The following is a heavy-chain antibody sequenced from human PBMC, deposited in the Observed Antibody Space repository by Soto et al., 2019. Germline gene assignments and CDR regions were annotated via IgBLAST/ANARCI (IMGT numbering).Heavy chain of an antibody. J-gene: IGHJ6*02. CDR1: GFNFDDYA. CDR3: AKDISCQLHGGMDV. CDR2: ISWNSGSI. Sequence: GGSLRLSCAASGFNFDDYAMHWVRQGQGKGLEWVAGISWNSGSIGYADSVEGRFTISRDNAKNSLSLQMNSLRIEDTALYYCAKDISCQLHGGMDVWGQGTMVT. V-gene: IGHV3-9*01.